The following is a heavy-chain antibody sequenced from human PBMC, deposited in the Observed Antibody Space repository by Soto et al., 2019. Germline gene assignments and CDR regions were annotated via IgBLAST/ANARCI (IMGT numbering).Heavy chain of an antibody. CDR3: ARGPLRATYYYYYMDV. V-gene: IGHV4-34*01. Sequence: PSETLSLTCAVYGGSFSGYYWSWIRQPPGKGLEWIGEINHSGSTNYNPSLKSRVTISVDTSKNQFSLKLSSVTAADTAVYYCARGPLRATYYYYYMDVWGKGTTVTVSS. J-gene: IGHJ6*03. CDR1: GGSFSGYY. CDR2: INHSGST. D-gene: IGHD1-26*01.